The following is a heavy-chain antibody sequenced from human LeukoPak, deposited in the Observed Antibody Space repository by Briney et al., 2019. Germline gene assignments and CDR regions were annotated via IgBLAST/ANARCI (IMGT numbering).Heavy chain of an antibody. J-gene: IGHJ5*02. CDR2: INTGNGNT. Sequence: ASVTVSCKASGYTFTTYSMHWVRQAPGQRLEWMGWINTGNGNTKYSQNFQGRVTITRDTSASTAYIELSSPTSEDTAVYYCARDVGYDDPWGQGTLVTVSS. D-gene: IGHD5-12*01. CDR3: ARDVGYDDP. V-gene: IGHV1-3*04. CDR1: GYTFTTYS.